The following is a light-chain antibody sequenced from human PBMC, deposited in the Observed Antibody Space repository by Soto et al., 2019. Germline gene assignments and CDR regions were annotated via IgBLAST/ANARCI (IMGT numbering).Light chain of an antibody. J-gene: IGKJ5*01. CDR3: QQRSNWPHSIT. CDR2: DAS. Sequence: EMVVTQSPDTLSLSPGERVTLFCRASQSVSDNYLAWYQQKPGQAPRLLIYDASNRATGIPARFSGSGSETDFTLTISSLEPEDFAVYYCQQRSNWPHSITFGQGTRLEIK. V-gene: IGKV3-11*01. CDR1: QSVSDNY.